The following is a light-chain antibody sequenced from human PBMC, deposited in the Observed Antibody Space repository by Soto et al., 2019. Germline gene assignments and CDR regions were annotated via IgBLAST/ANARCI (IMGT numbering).Light chain of an antibody. V-gene: IGLV2-14*03. CDR2: DVS. CDR1: SSDVGGYNY. CDR3: SSYTSSSLHV. Sequence: QSVLTQPASVSGSPGQSITISCTGTSSDVGGYNYVSWYQQHPGKAPKLMIYDVSNRPSGVSNRFSGSKPGNTASLTISGLQAEDEADYYCSSYTSSSLHVXGTGTKVTVL. J-gene: IGLJ1*01.